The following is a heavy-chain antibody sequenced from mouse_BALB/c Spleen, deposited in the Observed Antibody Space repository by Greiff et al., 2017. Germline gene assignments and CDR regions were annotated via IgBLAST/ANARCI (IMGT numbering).Heavy chain of an antibody. CDR3: ARGDYTVAY. CDR1: GFNFSSYA. CDR2: ISSGGST. J-gene: IGHJ3*01. D-gene: IGHD2-4*01. Sequence: DVQLVESGGGLVKPGGSLKLSCAASGFNFSSYAMSWVRQTPEKRLEWVASISSGGSTYYPDSVMGRFTISRDNARNNLYLQMSSLRSEDTAMYYCARGDYTVAYGGQGTLVTASA. V-gene: IGHV5-6-5*01.